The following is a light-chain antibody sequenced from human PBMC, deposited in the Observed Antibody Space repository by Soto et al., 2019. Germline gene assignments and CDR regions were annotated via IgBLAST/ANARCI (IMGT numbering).Light chain of an antibody. CDR2: AVS. CDR3: FSYAGSSTLGV. Sequence: QSALTQPRSVSGSPGQSVTISCTGTSSDVGGYNYVSWYQHHPGKAPKLMIYAVSKRPSGVPDRFSGSKSGNTASLTISGLQAEDEADYHCFSYAGSSTLGVFGGGTKLTVL. CDR1: SSDVGGYNY. J-gene: IGLJ2*01. V-gene: IGLV2-11*01.